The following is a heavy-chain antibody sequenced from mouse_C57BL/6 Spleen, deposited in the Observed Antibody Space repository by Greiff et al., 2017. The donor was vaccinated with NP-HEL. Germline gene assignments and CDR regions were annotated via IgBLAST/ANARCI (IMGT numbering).Heavy chain of an antibody. CDR1: GYTFPRYG. CDR3: AKYYGSSYDYAMDY. D-gene: IGHD1-1*01. J-gene: IGHJ4*01. Sequence: QVQLQQSGAELARPGASVKLSCKASGYTFPRYGISWVKQRTGQGLEWIGEIYPRSGNPYYNEKFKGKATLTADKSSSTAYMELRSLTSEDSAVYFCAKYYGSSYDYAMDYWGQGTSVTVSS. CDR2: IYPRSGNP. V-gene: IGHV1-81*01.